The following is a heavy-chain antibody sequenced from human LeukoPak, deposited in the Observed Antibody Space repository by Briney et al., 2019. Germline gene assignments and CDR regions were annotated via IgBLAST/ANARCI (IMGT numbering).Heavy chain of an antibody. J-gene: IGHJ4*02. CDR1: GYTFTSYG. D-gene: IGHD3-10*01. Sequence: ASVKVSCKASGYTFTSYGISWVRQAPGQGLEWMGWINPNSGGTNYAQKFQGRVTMTRDTSISTAYMELSRLRSDDTAVYYCARVLRGDDYWGQGTLVTVSS. CDR3: ARVLRGDDY. CDR2: INPNSGGT. V-gene: IGHV1-2*02.